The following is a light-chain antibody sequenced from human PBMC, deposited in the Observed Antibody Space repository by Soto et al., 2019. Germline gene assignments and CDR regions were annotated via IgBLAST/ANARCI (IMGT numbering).Light chain of an antibody. CDR1: QSVSSSY. V-gene: IGKV3-20*01. Sequence: EIVLTQSPGTLSLSPGERATLSCRASQSVSSSYLAWYQQKPGQAPRLLIYGASSRATGIPDRFSGSGSETDFTFTISRLVPEDFAVSYCQQYGSSSWTFGQGTKVEIK. J-gene: IGKJ1*01. CDR2: GAS. CDR3: QQYGSSSWT.